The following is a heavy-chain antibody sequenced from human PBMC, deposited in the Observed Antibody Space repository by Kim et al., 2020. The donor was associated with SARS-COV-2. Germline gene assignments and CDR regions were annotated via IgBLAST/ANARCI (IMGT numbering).Heavy chain of an antibody. CDR1: GYTFTSYG. J-gene: IGHJ5*02. Sequence: ASVKVSCKASGYTFTSYGISWVRQAPGQGLEWMGWISAYNGNTNYAQKLQGRVTMTTDTSTSTAYMELRSLRSDDTAVYYCARDETYYDILTGYYRGLNWFDPWGQGTLVTVSS. V-gene: IGHV1-18*01. D-gene: IGHD3-9*01. CDR2: ISAYNGNT. CDR3: ARDETYYDILTGYYRGLNWFDP.